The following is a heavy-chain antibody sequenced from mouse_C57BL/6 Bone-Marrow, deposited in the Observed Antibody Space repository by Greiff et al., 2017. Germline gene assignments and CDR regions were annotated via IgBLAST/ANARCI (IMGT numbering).Heavy chain of an antibody. Sequence: QVQLKQPGAELVKPGASVKLSCKASGYTFTSYWMHWVKQRPGQGLEWIGMIHPNSGSTNYNEKFKSKATLTVDKSSSTAYMQLSSLTSEDSAVCYCTTVVATYAMDYWGQGTSVTVSS. D-gene: IGHD1-1*01. CDR3: TTVVATYAMDY. V-gene: IGHV1-64*01. CDR1: GYTFTSYW. J-gene: IGHJ4*01. CDR2: IHPNSGST.